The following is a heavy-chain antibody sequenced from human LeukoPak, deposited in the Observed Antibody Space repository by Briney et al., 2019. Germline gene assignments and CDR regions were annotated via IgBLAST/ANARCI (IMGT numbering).Heavy chain of an antibody. CDR1: GFTLSRYW. D-gene: IGHD1-14*01. V-gene: IGHV3-7*01. CDR3: ARGGNLEN. CDR2: INEDGGER. J-gene: IGHJ4*02. Sequence: GGSLRLSCAASGFTLSRYWMSWVCQAPGKGLEWVANINEDGGERHYVDTVKGRFTISRDNAKNSLYLQMNSLRAEDTAVYYCARGGNLENWGRGTLVTVSS.